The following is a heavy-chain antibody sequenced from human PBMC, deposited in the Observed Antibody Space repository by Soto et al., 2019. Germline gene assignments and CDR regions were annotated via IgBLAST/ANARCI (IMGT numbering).Heavy chain of an antibody. Sequence: QVQLVQSGAEVKKPGASVKVSCKASGYTFTGYYMHWVRQAPGQGLEWMGWINPNSGGTNYAQKFQGWVTMTRDTSISTAYMELSRLRSDDTAVYYCARGLEGSGSYHNPYYYGMDVWGQGTTVTVSS. CDR2: INPNSGGT. CDR1: GYTFTGYY. V-gene: IGHV1-2*04. CDR3: ARGLEGSGSYHNPYYYGMDV. D-gene: IGHD3-10*01. J-gene: IGHJ6*02.